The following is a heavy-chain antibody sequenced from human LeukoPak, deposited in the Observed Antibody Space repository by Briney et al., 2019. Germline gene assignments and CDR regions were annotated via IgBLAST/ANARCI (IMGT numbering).Heavy chain of an antibody. Sequence: SETLSLTCAVSGYSISSGYYWGWTRQPPGKGLEWIGSIYHSGSTYYNPSLKSRVTISVDTSKNQFSLKLSSVTAADTAVYYCRLGIAVAGNDYWGQGTLVTVSS. V-gene: IGHV4-38-2*01. D-gene: IGHD6-19*01. CDR2: IYHSGST. J-gene: IGHJ4*02. CDR1: GYSISSGYY. CDR3: RLGIAVAGNDY.